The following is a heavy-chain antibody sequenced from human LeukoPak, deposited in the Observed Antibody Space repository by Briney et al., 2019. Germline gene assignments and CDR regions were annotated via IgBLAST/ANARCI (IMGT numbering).Heavy chain of an antibody. CDR1: GGSFSGYY. J-gene: IGHJ4*02. CDR2: INHSGST. D-gene: IGHD2-2*01. CDR3: ARATEGYCSSTSCRYYFDY. Sequence: SETLSLTCAVYGGSFSGYYWSWLRQPPGKGLEWIGEINHSGSTNYNPSLKSRVTISVDTSKNQFSLKLSSVTAADTAVYYCARATEGYCSSTSCRYYFDYWGQGTLVTVSS. V-gene: IGHV4-34*01.